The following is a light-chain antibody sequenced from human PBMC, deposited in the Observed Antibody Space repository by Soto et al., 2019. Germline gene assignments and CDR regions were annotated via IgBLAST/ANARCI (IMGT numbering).Light chain of an antibody. CDR2: EVS. V-gene: IGLV2-14*01. CDR1: SSDVGGYDY. CDR3: ASYTVSGTLI. J-gene: IGLJ2*01. Sequence: QSALTQPPSASESPGQSVTISCTGTSSDVGGYDYVSWYRQHPDRAPRLLIYEVSNRPSGISDRFSGSRSGNTASLTISGLQADDEADYYCASYTVSGTLIFGGGTKLTVL.